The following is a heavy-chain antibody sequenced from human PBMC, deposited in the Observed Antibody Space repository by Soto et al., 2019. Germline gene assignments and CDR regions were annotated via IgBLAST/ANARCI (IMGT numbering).Heavy chain of an antibody. CDR2: ISGSGGST. D-gene: IGHD3-3*01. V-gene: IGHV3-23*01. J-gene: IGHJ4*02. Sequence: GSLRLSCAASGFTFSSYAMSWVRQAPGKGLEWVSAISGSGGSTYYADSVKGRFTISRDNSKNTLYLQMNSLRAEDTAVYYCAKDKETVLRFLEWLLYGFDYWGQGTLVTVSS. CDR1: GFTFSSYA. CDR3: AKDKETVLRFLEWLLYGFDY.